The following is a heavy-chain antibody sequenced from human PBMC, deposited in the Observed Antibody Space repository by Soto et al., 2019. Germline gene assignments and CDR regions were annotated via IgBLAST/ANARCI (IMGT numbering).Heavy chain of an antibody. CDR2: VNHSGST. V-gene: IGHV4-38-2*01. CDR3: ARNTSRTSGAFDD. D-gene: IGHD1-26*01. J-gene: IGHJ4*02. Sequence: PSETLSLTCVVSGYSISSAYYWGWSRQPRGKGLEWIGSVNHSGSTYYNPPLKSRVTVSLDTSKNQFSLKLSSVTAADTALYYCARNTSRTSGAFDDWGQGILVTVSA. CDR1: GYSISSAYY.